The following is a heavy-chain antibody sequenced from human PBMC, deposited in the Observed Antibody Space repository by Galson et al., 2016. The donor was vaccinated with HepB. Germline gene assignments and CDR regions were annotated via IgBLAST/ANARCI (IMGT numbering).Heavy chain of an antibody. D-gene: IGHD6-19*01. V-gene: IGHV4-39*01. J-gene: IGHJ6*02. CDR3: TRYSSGWAGLDV. CDR2: IYYSGRT. CDR1: GGSISSNSYY. Sequence: SETLSLTCSVSGGSISSNSYYWGWIRQPPGKGLEWIGSIYYSGRTDYNPSLKSRVTISVDTSKNQFSLKLSSVTAADTAVYFCTRYSSGWAGLDVWGRGTTVTVSS.